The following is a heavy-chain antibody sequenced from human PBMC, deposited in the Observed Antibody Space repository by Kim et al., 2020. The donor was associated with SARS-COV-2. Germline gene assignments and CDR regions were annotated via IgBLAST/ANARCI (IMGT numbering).Heavy chain of an antibody. D-gene: IGHD3-3*01. CDR1: GGSISSGSYY. CDR3: GRESGRPFGVVIALGAFEI. CDR2: IYTSGST. J-gene: IGHJ3*02. Sequence: SETLSLTCTVSGGSISSGSYYWSWIRQPAGKGLEWIGRIYTSGSTNYNPALKRRVTISVNTSKNQFSLTLSPMTAADTAVYYCGRESGRPFGVVIALGAFEICGQGTMATVSS. V-gene: IGHV4-61*02.